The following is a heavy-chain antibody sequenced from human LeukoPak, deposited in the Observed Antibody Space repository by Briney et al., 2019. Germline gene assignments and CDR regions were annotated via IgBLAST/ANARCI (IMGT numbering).Heavy chain of an antibody. V-gene: IGHV3-30-3*01. CDR3: ASMVGNSGSYYGVGYFDY. J-gene: IGHJ4*02. CDR1: GFTFSSYA. Sequence: GRSLRLSCAASGFTFSSYAMHWVRQAPGKGLEWVAVISYDGSNKYYADSVKGRFTISRDNSKNTLYLQMNSLRAEDTAVYYCASMVGNSGSYYGVGYFDYWGQGTLVAVSS. D-gene: IGHD1-26*01. CDR2: ISYDGSNK.